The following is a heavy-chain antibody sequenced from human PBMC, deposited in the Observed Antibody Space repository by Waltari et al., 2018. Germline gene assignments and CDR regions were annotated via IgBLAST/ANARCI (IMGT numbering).Heavy chain of an antibody. CDR3: GRIAFGDEGGYFQH. V-gene: IGHV4-39*01. D-gene: IGHD4-17*01. CDR2: MQYRGST. CDR1: GGSITTNHN. Sequence: LVKPSETLSLTCSVSGGSITTNHNWGWIRQPPGKGLEWMGNMQYRGSTFYNPSLESRVTISLDTWKNQFSLRLTSVGAADTAVYFCGRIAFGDEGGYFQHWGQGTLVTVSS. J-gene: IGHJ1*01.